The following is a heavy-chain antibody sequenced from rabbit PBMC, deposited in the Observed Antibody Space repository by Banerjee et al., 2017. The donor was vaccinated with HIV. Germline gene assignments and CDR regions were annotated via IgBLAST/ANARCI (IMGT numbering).Heavy chain of an antibody. J-gene: IGHJ3*01. Sequence: QEQLVESGGGLVQPEGSLTLTCKASGFDFSSNAMYWVRQAPGKGLEWIASIDSGSSGTTYYASWAKGRFTISKTSSTTVTLQMTSLTAADTATYFCAREGLWGQGTLVTVS. CDR1: GFDFSSNA. CDR3: AREGL. V-gene: IGHV1S45*01. CDR2: IDSGSSGTT.